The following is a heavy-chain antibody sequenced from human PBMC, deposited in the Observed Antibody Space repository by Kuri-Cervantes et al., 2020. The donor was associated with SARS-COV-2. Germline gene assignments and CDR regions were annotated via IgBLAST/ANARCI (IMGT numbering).Heavy chain of an antibody. V-gene: IGHV3-64*01. CDR3: AKDRDTSGYYYYYMDV. D-gene: IGHD3-22*01. CDR1: GLTFSRNA. Sequence: ETLSLTCAASGLTFSRNAMHWVRQAPGKGLEYVSSISDNGGSTYYANSVKGRFTISRDNSKNTLYLQMYNLRAEDMAVYYCAKDRDTSGYYYYYMDVWGKGTTVTVSS. CDR2: ISDNGGST. J-gene: IGHJ6*03.